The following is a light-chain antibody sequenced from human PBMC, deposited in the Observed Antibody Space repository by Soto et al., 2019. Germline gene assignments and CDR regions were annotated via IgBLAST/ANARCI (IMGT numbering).Light chain of an antibody. CDR3: QQRSIPLT. V-gene: IGKV3-11*01. CDR1: QSVSSD. CDR2: DAS. Sequence: EIVLTQSPATLSLSPGERATLSCRASQSVSSDLAWYQQKPGQAPRLLIYDASNRATGIPARFSGSGSGTDFTLTISSLEPEDFAVYYCQQRSIPLTFGGGTNVDI. J-gene: IGKJ4*01.